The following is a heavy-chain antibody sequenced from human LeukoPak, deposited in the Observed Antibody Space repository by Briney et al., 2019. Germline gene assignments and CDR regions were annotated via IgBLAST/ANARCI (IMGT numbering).Heavy chain of an antibody. CDR2: ISLSGGTT. J-gene: IGHJ5*01. D-gene: IGHD2-2*01. CDR1: GFTFNNYS. CDR3: AKEPREYCSSTSCPNWFDS. V-gene: IGHV3-23*01. Sequence: GGSLRLSCAASGFTFNNYSMSWVRQPPGKGREWVSAISLSGGTTYYADSVKGRFTISRDNSENTLFLQMNSLRAEDTAVYYCAKEPREYCSSTSCPNWFDSWGQGTLVTVSS.